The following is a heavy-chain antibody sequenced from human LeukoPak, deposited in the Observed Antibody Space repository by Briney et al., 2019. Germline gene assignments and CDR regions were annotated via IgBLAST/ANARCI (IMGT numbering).Heavy chain of an antibody. CDR2: IRYDGSNK. D-gene: IGHD2-2*01. CDR1: GFTFSSYG. V-gene: IGHV3-30*02. CDR3: TTDIVVVPAAIRSDY. Sequence: GGSLRLSCAASGFTFSSYGMHWVRQAPGKGLEWVAFIRYDGSNKYYADSVKGRLTISRDNSKNTLYLQMNSLKTEDTAVYYCTTDIVVVPAAIRSDYWGQGTLVTVSS. J-gene: IGHJ4*02.